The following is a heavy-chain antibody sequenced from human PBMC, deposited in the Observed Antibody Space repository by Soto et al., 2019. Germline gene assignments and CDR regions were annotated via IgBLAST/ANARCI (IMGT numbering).Heavy chain of an antibody. D-gene: IGHD4-17*01. J-gene: IGHJ1*01. CDR1: GFSLSTSPVG. CDR3: AHRHGYGELRL. CDR2: IYWDDDR. Sequence: QITLKESGPTLVKPTQTLTLTCTFSGFSLSTSPVGVGWIRQPPGKALEWLALIYWDDDRRYSPSLKSRLTITKDTSKNQVVLTMTNMDPVDTATYYCAHRHGYGELRLWGQGTLVTVSS. V-gene: IGHV2-5*02.